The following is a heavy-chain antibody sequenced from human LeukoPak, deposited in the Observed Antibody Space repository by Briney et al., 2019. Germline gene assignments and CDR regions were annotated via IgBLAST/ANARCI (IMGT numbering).Heavy chain of an antibody. J-gene: IGHJ4*02. D-gene: IGHD1-7*01. CDR1: GFIFSTHG. Sequence: GGSLRLSCTASGFIFSTHGMHWVRQAPGKGLEWVSGINWNGGSTGYADSVKGRFTISRDNAKNSLYLQMNSLRAEDTALYYCARDLYNWNYGSYFDYWGQGTLVTVSS. V-gene: IGHV3-20*04. CDR2: INWNGGST. CDR3: ARDLYNWNYGSYFDY.